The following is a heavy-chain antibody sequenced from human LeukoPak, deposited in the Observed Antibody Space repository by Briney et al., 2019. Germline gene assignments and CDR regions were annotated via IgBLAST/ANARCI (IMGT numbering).Heavy chain of an antibody. D-gene: IGHD1-14*01. CDR2: IYYSGST. CDR1: GGSISSSSYY. V-gene: IGHV4-39*01. Sequence: PSETLSLTCTVSGGSISSSSYYWGWIRQPPGKGLEWIGSIYYSGSTYYNPSLKSRVTISVDTSKNQFSLKLSSVTAADTAVYYCARREPSGFHFAFDIWGQGTMVTVSS. J-gene: IGHJ3*02. CDR3: ARREPSGFHFAFDI.